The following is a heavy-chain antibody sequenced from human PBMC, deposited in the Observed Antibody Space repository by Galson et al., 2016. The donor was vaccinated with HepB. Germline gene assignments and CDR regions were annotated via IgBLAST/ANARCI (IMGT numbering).Heavy chain of an antibody. Sequence: SVKVSCKASGYSFTDYHVYWVRQAPGQGLEWMGWIDPNGGGTIYAQKFLGRVTMTRDTSTSTAYMELSGLTSDDTAVYYCGRPINRVGAGYWGQGTLVTVSS. J-gene: IGHJ4*02. CDR1: GYSFTDYH. V-gene: IGHV1-2*02. D-gene: IGHD4/OR15-4a*01. CDR2: IDPNGGGT. CDR3: GRPINRVGAGY.